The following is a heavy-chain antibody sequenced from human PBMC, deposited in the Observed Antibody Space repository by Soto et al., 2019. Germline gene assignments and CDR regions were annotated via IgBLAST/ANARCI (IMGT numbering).Heavy chain of an antibody. V-gene: IGHV3-48*02. D-gene: IGHD3-10*01. Sequence: GGSLRLSCAASGFTFSSYSRNWVRQAPGKGLEWVSYISSSSSTIYYADSVKGRFTISRYNAKNSLYLQMNSLRDEDTAEYYCASLYGSGSPRPPFYYYYGMDVWGQGTTVTVSS. CDR2: ISSSSSTI. CDR1: GFTFSSYS. J-gene: IGHJ6*02. CDR3: ASLYGSGSPRPPFYYYYGMDV.